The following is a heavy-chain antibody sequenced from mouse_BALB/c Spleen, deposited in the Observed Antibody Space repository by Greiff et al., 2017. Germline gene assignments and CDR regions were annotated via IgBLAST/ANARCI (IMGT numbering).Heavy chain of an antibody. Sequence: EVQGVESGGGLVKPGGSLKLSCAASGFTFSSYDMSWVRQTPEKRLEWVATISSGGGSTYYPDSVKGRFTISRDNAKNTLYLQMSSLKSEDTALYYCARRGNSDWGGFAYWGQGTLVTVSA. D-gene: IGHD2-4*01. CDR2: ISSGGGST. V-gene: IGHV5-12-1*01. CDR3: ARRGNSDWGGFAY. J-gene: IGHJ3*01. CDR1: GFTFSSYD.